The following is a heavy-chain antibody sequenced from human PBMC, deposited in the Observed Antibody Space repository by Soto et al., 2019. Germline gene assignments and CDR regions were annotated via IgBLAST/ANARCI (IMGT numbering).Heavy chain of an antibody. V-gene: IGHV4-39*01. CDR2: IYYSGST. Sequence: SETLSLTCTVSGGSISSSSYYWGWIRQPPGKGLEWIGSIYYSGSTYYNPSLKSRVTISVDTSKNQFSLKLSSVTAADTAVYYCAQLVWSNYYYYYGMDVWGQGTTVTVSS. CDR3: AQLVWSNYYYYYGMDV. J-gene: IGHJ6*02. CDR1: GGSISSSSYY. D-gene: IGHD6-6*01.